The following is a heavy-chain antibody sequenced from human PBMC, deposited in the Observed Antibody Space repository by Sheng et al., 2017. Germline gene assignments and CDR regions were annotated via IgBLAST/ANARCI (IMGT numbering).Heavy chain of an antibody. Sequence: EVRLVESGGGLVQPGGSLRLSCAASGFTFSSSAMTWVRQAPGKGLECVSTISGSGGSTYYADSVKGRFAISRDNSRNALYLQMSSLRAEDTAVYYCATDRFGEPSYWGQGTLVTVSS. V-gene: IGHV3-23*04. J-gene: IGHJ4*02. CDR2: ISGSGGST. D-gene: IGHD3-10*01. CDR1: GFTFSSSA. CDR3: ATDRFGEPSY.